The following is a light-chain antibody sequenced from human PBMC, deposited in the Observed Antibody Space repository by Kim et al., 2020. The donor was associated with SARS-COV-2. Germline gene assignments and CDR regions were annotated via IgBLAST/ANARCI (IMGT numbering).Light chain of an antibody. CDR1: QSLGYF. CDR2: DAS. Sequence: EIVLTQSPATLSLSPGERATLSCRASQSLGYFLAWFQQKPGQAPRLLIYDASVRATGIPARFSGSGSGTDFTLTISGLEPEDFAVYYCQQRVSWPLIFGGGTKVDIK. CDR3: QQRVSWPLI. V-gene: IGKV3-11*01. J-gene: IGKJ4*01.